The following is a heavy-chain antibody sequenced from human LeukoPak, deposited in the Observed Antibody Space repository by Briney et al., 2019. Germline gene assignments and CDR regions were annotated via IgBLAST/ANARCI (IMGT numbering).Heavy chain of an antibody. J-gene: IGHJ4*02. CDR1: GGTISSFY. D-gene: IGHD1-14*01. V-gene: IGHV4-4*07. CDR3: AREGTNSRPLDY. CDR2: IYASGDT. Sequence: SETLSLTCTVSGGTISSFYWSWIRQPAGKGLEWIGRIYASGDTDYNPSLRSRVTLSVNTSKRQFSLNLKSVTAADTAVYFCAREGTNSRPLDYWGQGALVTVSS.